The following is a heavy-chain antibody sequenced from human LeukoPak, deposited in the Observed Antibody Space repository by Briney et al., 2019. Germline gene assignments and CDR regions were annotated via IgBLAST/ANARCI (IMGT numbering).Heavy chain of an antibody. CDR3: ARDRALGAANDYFYHYMDV. CDR2: ISPYNGNT. J-gene: IGHJ6*03. D-gene: IGHD2-15*01. Sequence: GASVKVSCKASGYTFTNFGISWVRQAPGQGLEWIGWISPYNGNTNSAQKLQGRATMTTDTSTNTAYMELRSLRSDDTAVYYCARDRALGAANDYFYHYMDVWGKGTTVTVSS. V-gene: IGHV1-18*01. CDR1: GYTFTNFG.